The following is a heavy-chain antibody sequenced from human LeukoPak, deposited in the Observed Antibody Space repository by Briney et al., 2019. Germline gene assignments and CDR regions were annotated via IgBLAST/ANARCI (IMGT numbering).Heavy chain of an antibody. D-gene: IGHD7-27*01. CDR1: GGSINTYY. V-gene: IGHV4-59*01. CDR2: IYNSGST. CDR3: ARRANWGFFDY. Sequence: SETLSLTCTVSGGSINTYYWSWIRQPPGKGLEWIGYIYNSGSTSYHPSLKSRVTISGDTSKNQFSLKLSSVTAADTAVYYCARRANWGFFDYWGQGTPVTVSS. J-gene: IGHJ4*02.